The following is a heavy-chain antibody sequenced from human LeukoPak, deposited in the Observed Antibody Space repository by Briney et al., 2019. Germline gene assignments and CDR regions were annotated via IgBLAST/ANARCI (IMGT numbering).Heavy chain of an antibody. Sequence: GGSLRLSCAASGFTFSTYWMNWVRQAPGKGLEWVSGISWNSGSIGYADSVKGRFTISRDNAKNSLYLQMNSLRAEDTALYYCAKAGLRQYYFDYWGQGTLVTVSS. CDR3: AKAGLRQYYFDY. CDR1: GFTFSTYW. D-gene: IGHD4-17*01. V-gene: IGHV3-9*01. CDR2: ISWNSGSI. J-gene: IGHJ4*02.